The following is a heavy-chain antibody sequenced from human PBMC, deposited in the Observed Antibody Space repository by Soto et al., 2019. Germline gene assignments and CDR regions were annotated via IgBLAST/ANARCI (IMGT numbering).Heavy chain of an antibody. CDR3: ATSRVPYSGYDFDY. D-gene: IGHD5-12*01. J-gene: IGHJ4*02. V-gene: IGHV3-23*01. CDR2: ISGSGGST. Sequence: EVQLLESGGGLVQPGGSLRLSCAASGFTFSSYAMSWVRQAPGKGLEWVSAISGSGGSTYYADSVKGRFTISRDNSKNTLYLQRNSRRAEDTAVYYCATSRVPYSGYDFDYWGQGTLVTVSS. CDR1: GFTFSSYA.